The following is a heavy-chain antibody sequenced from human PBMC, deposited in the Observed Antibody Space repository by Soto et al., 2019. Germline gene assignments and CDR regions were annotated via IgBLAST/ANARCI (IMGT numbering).Heavy chain of an antibody. D-gene: IGHD5-12*01. V-gene: IGHV1-2*04. J-gene: IGHJ6*02. Sequence: ASVKVSCKASGYTFTGYYMHWVRQAPGQGLEWMGWINPNSGGTNYAQKFQGWVTMTRDTSISTAYMELSRLRSDDTAVYYCARGAATISSTGRYYYYGMDVWGQGTTVTVSS. CDR2: INPNSGGT. CDR3: ARGAATISSTGRYYYYGMDV. CDR1: GYTFTGYY.